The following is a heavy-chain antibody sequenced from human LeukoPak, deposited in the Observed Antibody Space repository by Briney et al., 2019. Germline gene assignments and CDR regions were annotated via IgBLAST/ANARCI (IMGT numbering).Heavy chain of an antibody. Sequence: PSETLSLTCTVSGGSISGSSYYWGWIRQPPGKGLEWIGSIYYSGSTYYNPSLKSRVTISVDTSKNQFSLKLSSVTAADTAVYYCARQVAVAADWFDPWGQGTLVTVSS. V-gene: IGHV4-39*01. J-gene: IGHJ5*02. CDR2: IYYSGST. D-gene: IGHD6-19*01. CDR3: ARQVAVAADWFDP. CDR1: GGSISGSSYY.